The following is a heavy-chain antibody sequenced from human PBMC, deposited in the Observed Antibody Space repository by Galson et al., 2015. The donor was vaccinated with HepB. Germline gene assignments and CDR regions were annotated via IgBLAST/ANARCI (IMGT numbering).Heavy chain of an antibody. CDR1: GFTFSSYS. CDR3: ARAHKRSLRYFDWFTDY. Sequence: SLRLSCAASGFTFSSYSMNWVRQAPGKGLEWVSSISSSSSYIYYADSVKGRFTISRDNAKNSLYLQMNSLRAEDTAVYYCARAHKRSLRYFDWFTDYWGQGTLVTVSS. D-gene: IGHD3-9*01. J-gene: IGHJ4*02. CDR2: ISSSSSYI. V-gene: IGHV3-21*01.